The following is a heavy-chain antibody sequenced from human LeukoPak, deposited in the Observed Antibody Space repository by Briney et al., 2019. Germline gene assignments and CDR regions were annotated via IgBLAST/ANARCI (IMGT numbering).Heavy chain of an antibody. D-gene: IGHD4-17*01. V-gene: IGHV3-74*01. CDR3: ARTRHVGDYFDY. Sequence: GGSLRLSCAASGFTFSSYWMHWVRHAPGKGLVWVSRINSDGSSPNYADSVKGRFTISKDNAKNTLYLQMNSLRAEDTAVYYCARTRHVGDYFDYWGQGTLVTVSS. CDR1: GFTFSSYW. J-gene: IGHJ4*02. CDR2: INSDGSSP.